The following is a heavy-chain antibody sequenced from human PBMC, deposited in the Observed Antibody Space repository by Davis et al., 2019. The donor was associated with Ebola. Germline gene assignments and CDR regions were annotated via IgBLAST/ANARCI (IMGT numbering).Heavy chain of an antibody. V-gene: IGHV3-23*01. J-gene: IGHJ4*02. D-gene: IGHD3-9*01. CDR2: ISGSGSST. CDR1: GFTFRSYA. CDR3: ARGKRYFDWLLPFDY. Sequence: GESLKISCAASGFTFRSYAMSWVRQAPGKGLEWVSGISGSGSSTYYADSVKGRFTISRDNSKNTLYLQMNSLRAEDTAVYYCARGKRYFDWLLPFDYWGQGTLVTVSS.